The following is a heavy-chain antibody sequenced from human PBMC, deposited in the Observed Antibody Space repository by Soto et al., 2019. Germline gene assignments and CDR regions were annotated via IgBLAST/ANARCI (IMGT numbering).Heavy chain of an antibody. CDR1: GYTFSDSA. CDR3: ARLWSEREPNFDY. D-gene: IGHD1-26*01. V-gene: IGHV3-73*02. CDR2: IRSKANSYAT. Sequence: EVQLVESGGGLVQPGGSLKLSCAASGYTFSDSAMHWVRQASGKGLEWVGRIRSKANSYATVYAESVKGRFTISRDDSKHMAYLQMNSLKTEDTAVYYCARLWSEREPNFDYWGQGTLVSVSS. J-gene: IGHJ4*02.